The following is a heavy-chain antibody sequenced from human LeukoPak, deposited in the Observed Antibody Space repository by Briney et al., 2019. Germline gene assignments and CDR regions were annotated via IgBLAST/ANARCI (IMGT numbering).Heavy chain of an antibody. CDR2: TDTEGTST. D-gene: IGHD5-24*01. CDR1: GFTFNAYW. Sequence: TGVSLRLSCAASGFTFNAYWMHWVRQAPGQGLVWVSRTDTEGTSTHYADSVKGRFTVSRDNAKNTVYLQMNSLRAEDTAVYYCARDSYNNVDYWGQGTLVTVSS. CDR3: ARDSYNNVDY. J-gene: IGHJ4*02. V-gene: IGHV3-74*01.